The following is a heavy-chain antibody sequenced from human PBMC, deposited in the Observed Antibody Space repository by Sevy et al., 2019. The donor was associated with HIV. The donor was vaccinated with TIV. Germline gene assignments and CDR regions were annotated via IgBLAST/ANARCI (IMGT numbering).Heavy chain of an antibody. D-gene: IGHD1-7*01. CDR2: LSGNGGST. V-gene: IGHV3-23*01. CDR1: GFTFSSYA. CDR3: AKDRRWELGDAFDI. Sequence: GGSLRHSCAASGFTFSSYAMSWVRQAPGKGLEWVSGLSGNGGSTNYADSVKGRFALSRDNSKNTLYLQMNNLRAEDTAIYFCAKDRRWELGDAFDIWGQGTMVTVSS. J-gene: IGHJ3*02.